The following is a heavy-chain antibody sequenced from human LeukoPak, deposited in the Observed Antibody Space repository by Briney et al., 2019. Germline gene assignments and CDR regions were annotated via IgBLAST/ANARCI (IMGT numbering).Heavy chain of an antibody. CDR2: IYYSGST. Sequence: PSETLSLTRTVSGGSISSSSYYWGWIRQPPGKGLEWIGSIYYSGSTYYNPSLKSRVTISVDTSKNQFSLKVSSVTAADTAVYYCARQRQWLDIDYWGQGTLVTVSS. CDR1: GGSISSSSYY. CDR3: ARQRQWLDIDY. D-gene: IGHD6-19*01. V-gene: IGHV4-39*01. J-gene: IGHJ4*02.